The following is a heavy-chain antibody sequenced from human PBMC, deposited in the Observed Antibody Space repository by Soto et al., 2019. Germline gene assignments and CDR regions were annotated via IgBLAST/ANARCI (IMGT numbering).Heavy chain of an antibody. D-gene: IGHD3-10*01. J-gene: IGHJ6*02. CDR1: GGSISSGDYY. Sequence: QVQLQESGPGLVKPSQTLSLTCTVSGGSISSGDYYWSWIRQPPGKGLEWIGYIYYSGSTYYNPSLQSRVTISVDTSKPQFSLKLSSVTAADTAVYYCACQVGESKPPRFGMDVWGQGTTVTVSS. CDR3: ACQVGESKPPRFGMDV. CDR2: IYYSGST. V-gene: IGHV4-30-4*01.